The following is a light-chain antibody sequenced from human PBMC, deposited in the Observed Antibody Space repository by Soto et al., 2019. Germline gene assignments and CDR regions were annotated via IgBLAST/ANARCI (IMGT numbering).Light chain of an antibody. CDR2: DVS. CDR3: CSYTTSSTYV. Sequence: QSLLTQPASVSGPPGQSIAISCTGTSSDVGGYNYVSWYQQHPGKAPKPMIYDVSNRPSGVSNRFSGSKSGNTASLTISGLQAEDEADYYCCSYTTSSTYVFGTGTKVTVL. J-gene: IGLJ1*01. CDR1: SSDVGGYNY. V-gene: IGLV2-14*03.